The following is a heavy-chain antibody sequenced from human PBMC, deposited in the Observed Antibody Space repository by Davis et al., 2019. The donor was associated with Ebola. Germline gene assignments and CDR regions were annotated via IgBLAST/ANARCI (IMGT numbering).Heavy chain of an antibody. CDR3: TRDRRYYDFWSGYYYYYGMDV. D-gene: IGHD3-3*01. V-gene: IGHV3-30*03. J-gene: IGHJ6*02. Sequence: GGSLRLSCAASGFTFSSYGMHWVRQAPGKGLEWVAVISYHGSNKYYADSVKGRFTISRDDSKSIAYLQMNSLKTEDTAVYYCTRDRRYYDFWSGYYYYYGMDVWGQGTTVTVSS. CDR2: ISYHGSNK. CDR1: GFTFSSYG.